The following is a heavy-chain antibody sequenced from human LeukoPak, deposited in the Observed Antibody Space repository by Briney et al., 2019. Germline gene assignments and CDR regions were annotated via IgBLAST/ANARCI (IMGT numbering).Heavy chain of an antibody. D-gene: IGHD3-10*01. Sequence: PSETLSLTCTVSGGSISSYYWSWIRQPAGKGLEWIGRIYTSGSTNYNPSLKSRVTISVDTSKNQFSLKLSSVTAADTAVYYCARHYGSGSYYIPWNYWGQGTLVTVSS. CDR2: IYTSGST. V-gene: IGHV4-4*07. CDR3: ARHYGSGSYYIPWNY. CDR1: GGSISSYY. J-gene: IGHJ4*02.